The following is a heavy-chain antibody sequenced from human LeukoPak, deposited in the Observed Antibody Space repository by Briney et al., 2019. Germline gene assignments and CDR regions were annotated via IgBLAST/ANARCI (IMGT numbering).Heavy chain of an antibody. CDR2: IKQDGSEK. V-gene: IGHV3-7*01. D-gene: IGHD6-19*01. CDR3: ARDRSSGWYHY. CDR1: GFTFSSYW. J-gene: IGHJ4*02. Sequence: GGSLRLSCAASGFTFSSYWTSWVRQAPGKGLEWVANIKQDGSEKYYVDSVKGRFTISRDNAKNSLYPQMNSLRAEDTAVYYCARDRSSGWYHYWGQGTLVTVSS.